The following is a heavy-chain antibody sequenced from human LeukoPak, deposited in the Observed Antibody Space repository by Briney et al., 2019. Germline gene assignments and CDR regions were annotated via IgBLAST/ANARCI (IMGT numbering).Heavy chain of an antibody. V-gene: IGHV1-2*06. CDR3: ARAGVWDSSDTSGYHNGAFDI. CDR2: IKPKSGVT. D-gene: IGHD3-22*01. Sequence: ASVKVSCKASAYTFTSYTVSWVRHAPGQGLEWMGRIKPKSGVTNYGQKFQGRVTMTRDTSISIAYMELSNLRSDDTAVYYCARAGVWDSSDTSGYHNGAFDIWGQGTMVTVSS. CDR1: AYTFTSYT. J-gene: IGHJ3*02.